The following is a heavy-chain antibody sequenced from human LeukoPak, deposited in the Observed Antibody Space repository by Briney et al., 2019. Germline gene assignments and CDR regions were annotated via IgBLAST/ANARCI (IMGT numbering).Heavy chain of an antibody. CDR1: GGSISSGDYY. Sequence: PSETLSLTCTVSGGSISSGDYYWSWIRQPPGKGLEWIGYIYYSGSTYYNPSLKSRVTISVDTSKNQFSLKLSSVTAADTAVYYCARAGIVVVPLDYWGQRTLVTVSS. CDR2: IYYSGST. J-gene: IGHJ4*02. CDR3: ARAGIVVVPLDY. D-gene: IGHD2-2*01. V-gene: IGHV4-30-4*08.